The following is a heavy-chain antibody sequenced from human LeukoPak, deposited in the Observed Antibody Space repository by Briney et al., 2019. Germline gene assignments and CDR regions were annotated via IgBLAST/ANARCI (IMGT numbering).Heavy chain of an antibody. CDR1: GFTFSSYG. Sequence: PGGSLRLSCAASGFTFSSYGMHWVRQAPGKGLEWVSGISDGGSRTYYADSVKGRFTISRDDSKNTLYLQMNSLRAEDTAVYYCAKVQLGIGVDYWGQGTLVTVSS. CDR2: ISDGGSRT. CDR3: AKVQLGIGVDY. J-gene: IGHJ4*02. V-gene: IGHV3-23*01. D-gene: IGHD7-27*01.